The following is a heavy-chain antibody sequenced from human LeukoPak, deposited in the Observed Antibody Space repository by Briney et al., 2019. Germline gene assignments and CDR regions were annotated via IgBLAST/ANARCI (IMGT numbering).Heavy chain of an antibody. CDR1: GFTFRNSW. CDR3: ARLNIGSYYFDY. CDR2: INSDGSTI. J-gene: IGHJ4*02. Sequence: GGSLRLSCAASGFTFRNSWMHWVRQGPGGGLVWVSRINSDGSTITYADSVKGRFTISRDNANNTLYLQMNSLRAEDTAVYYCARLNIGSYYFDYWGQGIQVTVSP. V-gene: IGHV3-74*01. D-gene: IGHD1-26*01.